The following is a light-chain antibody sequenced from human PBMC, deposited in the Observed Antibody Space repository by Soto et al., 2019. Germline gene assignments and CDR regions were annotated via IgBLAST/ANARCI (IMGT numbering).Light chain of an antibody. CDR1: KLGDKY. CDR2: QDS. V-gene: IGLV3-1*01. J-gene: IGLJ2*01. Sequence: SYELTQPPSVSVSPGQTASITCSGDKLGDKYACWYQQKPGQSPVLVIYQDSKRPSGIPGRFSGSNSGNTATLTISGTQAMDEADYYCQAWDSSIHVVFGGGTKVTVL. CDR3: QAWDSSIHVV.